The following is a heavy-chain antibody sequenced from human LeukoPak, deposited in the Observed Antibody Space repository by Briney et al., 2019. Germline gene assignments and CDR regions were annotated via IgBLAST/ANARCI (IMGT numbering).Heavy chain of an antibody. CDR2: IYSGGST. D-gene: IGHD2-2*01. V-gene: IGHV3-66*02. CDR3: ARGPARGGYCSSTSCYGHWFDP. CDR1: GFTVSSNY. J-gene: IGHJ5*02. Sequence: GGSLRLSCAASGFTVSSNYMSWVRPAPGKGLEWVSVIYSGGSTYYADSVKGRFTISRDNSKNTLYPQMNSLRAEDTAVYYCARGPARGGYCSSTSCYGHWFDPWGQGTLVTVSS.